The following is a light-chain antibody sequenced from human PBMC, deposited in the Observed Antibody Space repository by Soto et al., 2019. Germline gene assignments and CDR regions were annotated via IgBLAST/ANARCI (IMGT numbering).Light chain of an antibody. CDR1: SSDVGGYNY. V-gene: IGLV2-14*01. CDR2: EVS. Sequence: QSALTQPASVSGSPGQSITISCTGTSSDVGGYNYVSWYQQHPGKAPKLMIYEVSNRPSGVSNRFSGSKSGNTASLTISGLQAEDEADYYGSSYTSSSTIVFGTGTKVTVL. J-gene: IGLJ1*01. CDR3: SSYTSSSTIV.